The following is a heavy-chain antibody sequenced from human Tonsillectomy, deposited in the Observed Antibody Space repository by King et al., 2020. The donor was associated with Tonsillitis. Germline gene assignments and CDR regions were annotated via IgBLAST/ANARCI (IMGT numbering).Heavy chain of an antibody. V-gene: IGHV4-59*08. CDR3: ARAYISHWGLKWFDP. CDR2: LYYSGSS. Sequence: QLQESGPGLVKPSETLSLTCTVSGGSISSYYWSWIRQPPGKGLEWIVYLYYSGSSNYNPSLKSRVTISVYTSKNTFSLKLSSVTAADTAVYYCARAYISHWGLKWFDPWGQGTLVTVSS. CDR1: GGSISSYY. J-gene: IGHJ5*02. D-gene: IGHD3-16*01.